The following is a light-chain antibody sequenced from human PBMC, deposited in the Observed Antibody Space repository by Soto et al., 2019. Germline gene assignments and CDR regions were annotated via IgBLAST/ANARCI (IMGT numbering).Light chain of an antibody. CDR2: GAS. Sequence: EIVLTQSPGTLSLSPGERATLSCRASQSVSSTYLAWYQQKPGRAPRLLIYGASNRATGIPDRFGGSGSGANFTLTISRLEPEDFALYYCQQYGSSSYTFGQGTKLEIK. V-gene: IGKV3-20*01. CDR1: QSVSSTY. J-gene: IGKJ2*01. CDR3: QQYGSSSYT.